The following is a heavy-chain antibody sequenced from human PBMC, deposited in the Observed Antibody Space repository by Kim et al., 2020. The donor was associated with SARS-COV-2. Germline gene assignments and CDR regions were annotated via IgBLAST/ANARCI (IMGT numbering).Heavy chain of an antibody. Sequence: NPALRSRVTISVNTSKNQFSLKLSSVTAADTAVYYCARVLYSGSYFYFDYWGQGTLVTVSS. CDR3: ARVLYSGSYFYFDY. J-gene: IGHJ4*02. D-gene: IGHD1-26*01. V-gene: IGHV4-59*01.